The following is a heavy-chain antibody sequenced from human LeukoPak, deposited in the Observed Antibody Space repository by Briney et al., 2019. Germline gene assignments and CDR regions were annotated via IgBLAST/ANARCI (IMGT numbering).Heavy chain of an antibody. Sequence: ASVKVSCKSSGYKLTSHGISWVRQAPGQGLEWMGWIGPYNGNTKYAQKFQGRVTVTTDTSTSTAYMELRRLRSDDTAVYFCARAVLGGPTVYYNYYHMDVWGKGTTVTVSS. V-gene: IGHV1-18*01. J-gene: IGHJ6*03. CDR2: IGPYNGNT. CDR3: ARAVLGGPTVYYNYYHMDV. D-gene: IGHD1-26*01. CDR1: GYKLTSHG.